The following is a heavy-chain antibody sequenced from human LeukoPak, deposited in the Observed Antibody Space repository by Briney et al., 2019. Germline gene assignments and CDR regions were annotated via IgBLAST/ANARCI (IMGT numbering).Heavy chain of an antibody. CDR3: ARDGVYSGYDYYFDY. CDR1: IDSFSNYH. V-gene: IGHV4-34*01. D-gene: IGHD5-12*01. CDR2: VNESGGT. Sequence: SETLSLTCAVYIDSFSNYHWNWIRQTPAKGMEWIGEVNESGGTNISSSLRSRVILSVDTSKNQFSLKLSSVTAADTAVYYCARDGVYSGYDYYFDYWGQGTLVTVSS. J-gene: IGHJ4*02.